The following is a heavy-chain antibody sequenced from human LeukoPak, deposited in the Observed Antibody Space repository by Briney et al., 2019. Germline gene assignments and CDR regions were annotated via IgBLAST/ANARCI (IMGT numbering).Heavy chain of an antibody. CDR3: AREMAATGTNTFDF. V-gene: IGHV3-30-3*01. CDR1: GFTFSSYS. CDR2: ISYDGNNK. D-gene: IGHD6-13*01. J-gene: IGHJ3*01. Sequence: GGSLRLSCAASGFTFSSYSIHWVRQAPDKGLEWVAVISYDGNNKYYTDSVKGRFTASRDNSKNTLYLQMNSLRAEDTAVYYCAREMAATGTNTFDFWGQGTMVTVSS.